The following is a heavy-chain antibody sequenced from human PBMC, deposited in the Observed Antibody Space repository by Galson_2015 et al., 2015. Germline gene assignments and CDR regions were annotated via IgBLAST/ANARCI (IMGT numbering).Heavy chain of an antibody. J-gene: IGHJ4*02. D-gene: IGHD6-13*01. CDR2: ISAYNGNT. CDR1: GYTFPSYG. Sequence: SVKVSCKASGYTFPSYGLSWVRQAPGQGLEWMGWISAYNGNTNYAQKLQGRVTMTTDTSTSTAYMELRSLRSEDTAVYYCARAAAGRSYFDYWGQGTLVTVSS. CDR3: ARAAAGRSYFDY. V-gene: IGHV1-18*01.